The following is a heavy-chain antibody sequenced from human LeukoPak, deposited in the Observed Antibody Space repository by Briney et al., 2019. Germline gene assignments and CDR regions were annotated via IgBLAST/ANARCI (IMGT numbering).Heavy chain of an antibody. V-gene: IGHV3-30*03. CDR3: AREYRYYDSSGYYYPFDY. J-gene: IGHJ4*02. CDR2: ISYDGSNK. CDR1: GFTFSSYG. Sequence: GGSLRLSCAASGFTFSSYGMHWVRQAPGKGLDGVAVISYDGSNKYYADSVKGRFTISRDNSKNTLYLQMNSLRAEDTAVYYCAREYRYYDSSGYYYPFDYWGQGTLVTVSS. D-gene: IGHD3-22*01.